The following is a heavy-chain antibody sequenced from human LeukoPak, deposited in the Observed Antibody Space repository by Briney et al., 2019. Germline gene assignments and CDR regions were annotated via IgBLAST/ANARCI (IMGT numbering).Heavy chain of an antibody. D-gene: IGHD4-23*01. CDR2: IYPGYWDP. CDR3: AGYGGNLPWLYFDI. CDR1: GYRFTSYW. Sequence: GEPRNISGKGSGYRFTSYWIGWVRQMPGKGVEWMGCIYPGYWDPSFSPSFQGQVTLSADQTISTAYLQWSSLKATDTAMYDCAGYGGNLPWLYFDIWGQGTMVTASS. V-gene: IGHV5-51*06. J-gene: IGHJ3*02.